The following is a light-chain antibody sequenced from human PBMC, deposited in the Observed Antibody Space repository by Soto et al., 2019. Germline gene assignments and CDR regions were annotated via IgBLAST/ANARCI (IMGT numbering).Light chain of an antibody. CDR2: DVT. CDR3: LLFFSGTPV. V-gene: IGLV7-46*01. Sequence: QAVVTQEPSLTVSPGGTVTLTCVSSTGAVTGVHFPHWFQQRPGQAPRTLIYDVTNKPPWTPVRFSGSLLGDRAALTLSGAQPEDEAEYYCLLFFSGTPVFGPGTKLTVL. J-gene: IGLJ1*01. CDR1: TGAVTGVHF.